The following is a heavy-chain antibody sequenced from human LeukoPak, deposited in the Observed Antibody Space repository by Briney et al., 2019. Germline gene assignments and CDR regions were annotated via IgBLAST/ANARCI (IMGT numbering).Heavy chain of an antibody. V-gene: IGHV1-8*03. CDR3: ARGPYYDYVWGSYLFGY. CDR1: GYTFTSYD. Sequence: ASVKVSCKASGYTFTSYDINWVRQATGQGLEWMGWMNPNSGNTGYAQKFQGRVTITRNTSISTAYMELSRLRSDDTAVYYCARGPYYDYVWGSYLFGYWGQGTLVTVSS. CDR2: MNPNSGNT. J-gene: IGHJ4*02. D-gene: IGHD3-16*01.